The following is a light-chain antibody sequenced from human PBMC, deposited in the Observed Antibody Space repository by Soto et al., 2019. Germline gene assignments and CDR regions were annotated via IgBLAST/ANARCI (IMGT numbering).Light chain of an antibody. V-gene: IGKV3-20*01. CDR3: QQYISPPLT. CDR1: QSVSSSY. J-gene: IGKJ4*01. CDR2: GAS. Sequence: IVLTQSPGPLSLSPGARATLSCRASQSVSSSYLAWYQQKPGQSPRLLIYGASSRATSIPDRFSGSGSGRDFTLTISSLEPEEFAVYYGQQYISPPLTFGRGTKVEIK.